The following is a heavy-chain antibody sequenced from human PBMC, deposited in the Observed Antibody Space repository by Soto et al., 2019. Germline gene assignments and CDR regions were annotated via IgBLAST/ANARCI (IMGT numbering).Heavy chain of an antibody. CDR3: AKDGLSCSSTSCHKDDSSDNWFDP. CDR2: ISGSGGST. D-gene: IGHD2-2*02. J-gene: IGHJ5*02. V-gene: IGHV3-23*01. Sequence: GGSLRLSCAASGFTFSSYAMSWVRQAPGKGLEWVSAISGSGGSTYYADSVKGRFTISRDNSKNTLYLQMNSLRAEDTAVYYCAKDGLSCSSTSCHKDDSSDNWFDPWGQGTLVTVSS. CDR1: GFTFSSYA.